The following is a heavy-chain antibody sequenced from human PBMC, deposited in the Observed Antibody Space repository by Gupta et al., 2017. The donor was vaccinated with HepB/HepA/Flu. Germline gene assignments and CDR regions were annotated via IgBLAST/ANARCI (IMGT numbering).Heavy chain of an antibody. CDR2: MNTNSGNT. CDR3: ARGFSDYCYYYYYMDV. J-gene: IGHJ6*03. Sequence: QVQLVQSGAEVKKPGASVKVSCKASGYTFTSYDINWVRQATGQGLEGMGWMNTNSGNTGYAQKCQGRVTITRNTSISTADMELSSLRSEDTAVYYCARGFSDYCYYYYYMDVGGKGTTVTVSS. D-gene: IGHD4-17*01. CDR1: GYTFTSYD. V-gene: IGHV1-8*03.